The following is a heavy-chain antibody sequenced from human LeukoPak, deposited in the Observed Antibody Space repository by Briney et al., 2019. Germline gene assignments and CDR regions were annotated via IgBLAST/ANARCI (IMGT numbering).Heavy chain of an antibody. CDR3: ARHVNYYDSSGYLYYFDY. Sequence: PSETLSLTCTVSGGSISSSSYYWGWIRQPPGKGLEWIGSIYYSGSTYYNPSLKSRVTISVDTSKNQFSLKLSSVTAADTAVYYCARHVNYYDSSGYLYYFDYWGQGTLVTVSS. V-gene: IGHV4-39*01. J-gene: IGHJ4*02. CDR2: IYYSGST. CDR1: GGSISSSSYY. D-gene: IGHD3-22*01.